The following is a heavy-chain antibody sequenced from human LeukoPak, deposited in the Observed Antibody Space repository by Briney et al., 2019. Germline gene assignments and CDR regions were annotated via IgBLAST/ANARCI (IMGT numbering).Heavy chain of an antibody. J-gene: IGHJ4*02. CDR3: ARWDGYSSSPDY. Sequence: VSVKVSSKASGYSLTGYYMHWLRQAPGQGLEWMGWINPNSGDTGYAQKFQGRVTMTRDMSISTIYMELTRLRSDDTALYYCARWDGYSSSPDYWGQGTLVTVSS. CDR2: INPNSGDT. D-gene: IGHD6-13*01. CDR1: GYSLTGYY. V-gene: IGHV1-2*02.